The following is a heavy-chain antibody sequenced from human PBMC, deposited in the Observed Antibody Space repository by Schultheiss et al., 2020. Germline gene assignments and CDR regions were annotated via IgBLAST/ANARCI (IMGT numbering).Heavy chain of an antibody. CDR3: ARRYDFWSGYYSYNWFDP. Sequence: GSLRLSCTVSGGSIGSYYWSWIRQPPGKGLEWIGYIYYSGSTNYNPSLKSRVTISVDTSKNQFSLKLSSVTAADTAVYYCARRYDFWSGYYSYNWFDPWGQGTLVTVSS. V-gene: IGHV4-59*01. CDR2: IYYSGST. D-gene: IGHD3-3*01. J-gene: IGHJ5*02. CDR1: GGSIGSYY.